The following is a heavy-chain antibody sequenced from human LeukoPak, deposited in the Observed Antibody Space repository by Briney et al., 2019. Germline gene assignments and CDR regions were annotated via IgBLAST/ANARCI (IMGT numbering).Heavy chain of an antibody. J-gene: IGHJ6*03. D-gene: IGHD6-13*01. CDR1: GGTFSSYA. CDR2: IIPIFGTA. V-gene: IGHV1-69*13. CDR3: AREVEGIAAAVIDYYYMDV. Sequence: VASVKVSCKASGGTFSSYAISWVRQAPGQGLEWMGGIIPIFGTANYAQKFQGRVTITADESTSTAYMELSSLRSEDTAVYYCAREVEGIAAAVIDYYYMDVWGKGTTVTVSS.